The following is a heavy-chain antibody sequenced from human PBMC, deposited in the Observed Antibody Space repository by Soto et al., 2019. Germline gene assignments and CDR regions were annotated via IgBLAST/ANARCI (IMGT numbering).Heavy chain of an antibody. CDR1: GGSISSSSYY. J-gene: IGHJ6*02. Sequence: SETLSLTCTVSGGSISSSSYYWGWIRQPPGKGLEWIGSIYYSGSTYYNPSLKSRVTISVDTSKNQFSLKLSSVTAADTAVYYCRVGCSSTSCYTNYYYGMDVWGQGPTVTVSS. CDR2: IYYSGST. V-gene: IGHV4-39*01. D-gene: IGHD2-2*02. CDR3: RVGCSSTSCYTNYYYGMDV.